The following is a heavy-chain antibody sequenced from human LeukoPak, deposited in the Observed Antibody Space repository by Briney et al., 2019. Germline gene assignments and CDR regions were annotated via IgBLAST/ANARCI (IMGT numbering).Heavy chain of an antibody. J-gene: IGHJ4*02. CDR3: AKDLKRITMIVVEEVDY. D-gene: IGHD3-22*01. V-gene: IGHV3-23*01. Sequence: GGSLRLSCTASGFTFSTYAMSWVRQAPGKGLEWVSAISASGSTYYADSVKGRFTISRDNSKNTLSLQMNSLRGEDTAMYYCAKDLKRITMIVVEEVDYWGQGILVTVSS. CDR1: GFTFSTYA. CDR2: ISASGST.